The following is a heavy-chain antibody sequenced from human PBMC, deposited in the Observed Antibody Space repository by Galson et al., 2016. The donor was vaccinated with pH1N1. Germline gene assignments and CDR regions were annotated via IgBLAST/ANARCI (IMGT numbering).Heavy chain of an antibody. CDR3: ARDWQQLVPSYFYIDV. CDR1: GFHFRNYG. Sequence: SLRLSCAASGFHFRNYGMHWVRQAPGKGLEWVAVIWYDGSNKYYVDSVKGRFTISRDNSKNTLFLDMNSLRAEDTAVYYCARDWQQLVPSYFYIDVWGTGTTVTVSS. V-gene: IGHV3-33*01. J-gene: IGHJ6*03. D-gene: IGHD6-13*01. CDR2: IWYDGSNK.